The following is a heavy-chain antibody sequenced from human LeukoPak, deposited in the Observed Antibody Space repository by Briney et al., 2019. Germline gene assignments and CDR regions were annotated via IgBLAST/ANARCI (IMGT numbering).Heavy chain of an antibody. CDR1: GFTFISYA. CDR3: ARDQAFSYYYYFMDV. V-gene: IGHV3-30*04. D-gene: IGHD3-3*01. CDR2: ISFHGTDT. Sequence: GTSLRLSCAASGFTFISYAIHWVRQAPGKGLEWVAVISFHGTDTFYADSVKGRFTISRDNSKNTLYLQMDSLRGDDTAVYYCARDQAFSYYYYFMDVWGKGTTVTVSS. J-gene: IGHJ6*03.